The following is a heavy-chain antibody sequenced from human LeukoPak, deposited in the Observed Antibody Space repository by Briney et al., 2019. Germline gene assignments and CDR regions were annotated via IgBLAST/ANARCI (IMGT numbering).Heavy chain of an antibody. V-gene: IGHV3-53*01. D-gene: IGHD6-13*01. Sequence: GGSLRLSCAASGFTVSSNYMSWVRQAPGKGLEWVSVIYSCGSTYYADSVKGRFTISRDNSKNTLYLQMNSLRAEDTAVYYCAKDPSSSWSRLFDPWGQGTLVTVSS. J-gene: IGHJ5*02. CDR1: GFTVSSNY. CDR2: IYSCGST. CDR3: AKDPSSSWSRLFDP.